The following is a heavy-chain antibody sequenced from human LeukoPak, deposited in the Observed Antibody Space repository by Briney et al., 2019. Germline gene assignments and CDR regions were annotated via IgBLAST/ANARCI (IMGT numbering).Heavy chain of an antibody. CDR2: IYYSGST. J-gene: IGHJ4*02. CDR3: VKDRGNHVTDY. Sequence: SETLSLTCTVSGGSISSCDYYWSWIRQPPGKGLEWIGYIYYSGSTYYNPSLKSRVTISVDTSKNQFSLKLSSVTAADTAVYYCVKDRGNHVTDYWGQGTLVTVSS. V-gene: IGHV4-30-4*08. D-gene: IGHD1-14*01. CDR1: GGSISSCDYY.